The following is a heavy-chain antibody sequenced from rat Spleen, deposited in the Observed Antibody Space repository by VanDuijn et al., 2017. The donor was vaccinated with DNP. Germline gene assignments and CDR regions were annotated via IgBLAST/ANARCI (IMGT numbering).Heavy chain of an antibody. CDR3: TTDLGDY. CDR2: ISYDGGST. CDR1: GFTFSNYG. D-gene: IGHD4-3*01. Sequence: EVQLVESGGGLVQPGRSMKLSCAASGFTFSNYGMAWVRQAPKKGLEWVAYISYDGGSTYYRDSVKGRFTISRDNAKSTLYLQMDSLRSEDTATYYCTTDLGDYWGQGVMVTVSS. J-gene: IGHJ2*01. V-gene: IGHV5-20*01.